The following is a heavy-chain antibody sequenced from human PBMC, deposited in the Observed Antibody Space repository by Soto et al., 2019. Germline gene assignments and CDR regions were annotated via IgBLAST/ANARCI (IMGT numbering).Heavy chain of an antibody. V-gene: IGHV3-23*01. J-gene: IGHJ6*02. CDR3: ATAGSYDYYYGMDV. D-gene: IGHD1-26*01. CDR1: GFTFSSYA. CDR2: ISGSGGST. Sequence: GVLRLSCAASGFTFSSYAMSWVRQAPGKGLEWVSAISGSGGSTYYADSVKGRFTISRDNSKNTLYLQMNSLRAEDTAVYYCATAGSYDYYYGMDVWGQGTTVTVSS.